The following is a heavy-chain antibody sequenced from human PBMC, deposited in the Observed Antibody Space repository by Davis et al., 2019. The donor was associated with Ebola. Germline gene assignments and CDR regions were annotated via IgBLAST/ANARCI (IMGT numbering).Heavy chain of an antibody. J-gene: IGHJ3*01. Sequence: PGGSLRLSCETFGFIFRNYVMSWVRQAPGKGLEWVSTFGTGGDTYYADSVKGRFAISRDNAKNSLYLQLNSLRAEDTAVYYCAGGKDSSGWYGDDAFDFWGQGTMVTVSS. V-gene: IGHV3-69-1*01. D-gene: IGHD6-19*01. CDR3: AGGKDSSGWYGDDAFDF. CDR1: GFIFRNYV. CDR2: FGTGGDT.